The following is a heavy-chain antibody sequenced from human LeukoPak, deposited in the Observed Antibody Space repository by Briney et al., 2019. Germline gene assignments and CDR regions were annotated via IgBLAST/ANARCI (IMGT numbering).Heavy chain of an antibody. Sequence: SETLSLTCTVSGGSISSSSYYCSWIRQPPGKGLEWIGEINHSGSANYNPSLKSRVTILLDMSKNQFSLNLSSVTAADTAVYYCARRPRGVIIKTWFDSWGQGTLVTVSS. J-gene: IGHJ5*01. CDR3: ARRPRGVIIKTWFDS. V-gene: IGHV4-39*07. D-gene: IGHD3-10*01. CDR2: INHSGSA. CDR1: GGSISSSSYY.